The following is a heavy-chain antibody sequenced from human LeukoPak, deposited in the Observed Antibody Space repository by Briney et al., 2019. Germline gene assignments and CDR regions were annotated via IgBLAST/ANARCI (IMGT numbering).Heavy chain of an antibody. Sequence: SQTLSLTCTVSGGSITSGGYYWSWIRQHPGKGLEWIGYIYYSGSTSYNPSLKSRVTISVDTSKNQHSLKLTSVTAADTAVYFCARHSAYSSGWFHYWGQGTLVTVSS. V-gene: IGHV4-31*03. CDR1: GGSITSGGYY. CDR2: IYYSGST. CDR3: ARHSAYSSGWFHY. J-gene: IGHJ4*02. D-gene: IGHD6-19*01.